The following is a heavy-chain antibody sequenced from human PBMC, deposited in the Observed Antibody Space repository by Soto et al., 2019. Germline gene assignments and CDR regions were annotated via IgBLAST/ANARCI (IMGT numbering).Heavy chain of an antibody. Sequence: ASVKVSCKASGYTFTSYDINWVRQATGQGLEWMGWMNPNSGNTGYAQKFQGRVTMTRNTSISTAYMELSSLRSEDTAVYYCARGQSGLELSYYYYYYYMDVWGKGTTVTVSS. CDR1: GYTFTSYD. CDR2: MNPNSGNT. J-gene: IGHJ6*03. V-gene: IGHV1-8*01. CDR3: ARGQSGLELSYYYYYYYMDV. D-gene: IGHD1-7*01.